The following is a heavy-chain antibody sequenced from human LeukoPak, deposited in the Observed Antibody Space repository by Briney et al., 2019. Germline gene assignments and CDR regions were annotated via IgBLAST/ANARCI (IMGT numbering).Heavy chain of an antibody. Sequence: SETLSLTCTVSGGSMSSYYWSWIRQPAGEGLEWIGRFYTSGSTNYNPSLKSRVTISIDTSKNQFSLKLHSVTAADTAIYYCARGHSGYDDYWGQGTLVTVSS. CDR2: FYTSGST. D-gene: IGHD5-12*01. CDR1: GGSMSSYY. CDR3: ARGHSGYDDY. J-gene: IGHJ4*02. V-gene: IGHV4-4*07.